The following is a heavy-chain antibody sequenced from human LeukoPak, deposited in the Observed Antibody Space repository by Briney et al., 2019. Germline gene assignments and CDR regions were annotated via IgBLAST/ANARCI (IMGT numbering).Heavy chain of an antibody. J-gene: IGHJ4*02. Sequence: PGGSLRLSCAASGFTFSSYAMNWVRQAPGKGLEWVSAITGSGGSTYYADSVKGRFTISRDNSKNTLYLQMNSLYYCAKSLLGFSYGKIDYWGQGTLVTVSS. CDR3: SYGKIDY. D-gene: IGHD5-18*01. V-gene: IGHV3-23*01. CDR2: ITGSGGST. CDR1: GFTFSSYA.